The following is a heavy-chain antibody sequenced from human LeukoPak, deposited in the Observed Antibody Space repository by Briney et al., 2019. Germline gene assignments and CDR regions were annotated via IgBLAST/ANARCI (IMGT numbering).Heavy chain of an antibody. CDR1: GFTVSSNY. V-gene: IGHV3-66*01. J-gene: IGHJ4*02. CDR2: IYSGGST. CDR3: GRESGYNYGYCDY. Sequence: PGGSLRLSCAASGFTVSSNYMSWVRQAPGKGLEWVSVIYSGGSTYYADSVKGRFTISRDNSKNMLYLQMNSLRAEDTAVYYCGRESGYNYGYCDYWGQGTLVTVSS. D-gene: IGHD5-18*01.